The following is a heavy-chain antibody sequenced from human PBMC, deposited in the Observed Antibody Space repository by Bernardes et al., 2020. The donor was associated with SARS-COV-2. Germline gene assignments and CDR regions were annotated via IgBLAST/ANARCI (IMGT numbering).Heavy chain of an antibody. V-gene: IGHV3-74*01. J-gene: IGHJ4*02. CDR1: GFSFSTPR. CDR3: ARAGQFYFEY. CDR2: INSDGSVI. Sequence: GGSLRLSCAASGFSFSTPRVPWVRQNPGKGLVWVSRINSDGSVIDYADSVKGRFTISRDNAKNTLYLQMNSLRADDTAVYYCARAGQFYFEYWGQGTLVTVSS.